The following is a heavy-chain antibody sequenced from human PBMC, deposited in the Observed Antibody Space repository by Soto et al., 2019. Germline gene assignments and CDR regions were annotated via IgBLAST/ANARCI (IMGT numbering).Heavy chain of an antibody. V-gene: IGHV3-30*18. Sequence: GGSLRLSCAASGFTFSSYCMHWVRQAPGKGLEWVAVISYDGSNKYYADSVKGRFTISRDNSKNTLYLQMNSLRAEDTAVYYCAKYVKNSSSDQGLWFDPWGQGTLVTVSS. CDR2: ISYDGSNK. CDR1: GFTFSSYC. CDR3: AKYVKNSSSDQGLWFDP. J-gene: IGHJ5*02. D-gene: IGHD6-13*01.